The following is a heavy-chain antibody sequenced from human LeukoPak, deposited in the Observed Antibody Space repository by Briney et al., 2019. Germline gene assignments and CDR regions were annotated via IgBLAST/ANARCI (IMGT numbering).Heavy chain of an antibody. V-gene: IGHV3-48*04. J-gene: IGHJ6*02. Sequence: GGSLRLSCVASGLSFGNYWMDWVRQAPGKGLEWLSYISSSGSTTYYADSVKGRFTISRDNAKNSLYLQVNSLRAEDTAVYYCARRKYYGSGSYYNGGPRYYGMDVWGQGTTVTVSS. CDR1: GLSFGNYW. D-gene: IGHD3-10*01. CDR3: ARRKYYGSGSYYNGGPRYYGMDV. CDR2: ISSSGSTT.